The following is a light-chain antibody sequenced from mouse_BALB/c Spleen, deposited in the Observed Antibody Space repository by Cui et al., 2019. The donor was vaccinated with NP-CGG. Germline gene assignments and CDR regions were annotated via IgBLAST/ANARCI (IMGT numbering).Light chain of an antibody. CDR1: TGVVSTSNY. J-gene: IGLJ1*01. CDR2: GTN. Sequence: QAVVTQDSALTTSPGETVTLTCRSSTGVVSTSNYANWVQEKPDHLFTGLIGGTNNRAPGVPARFSGSLIGDKAALTITGAQTEDYAIYFCALCYSNHWVFGGGTKLTVL. V-gene: IGLV1*01. CDR3: ALCYSNHWV.